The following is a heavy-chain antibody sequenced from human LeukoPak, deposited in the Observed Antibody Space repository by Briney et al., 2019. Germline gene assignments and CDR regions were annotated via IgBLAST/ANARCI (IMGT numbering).Heavy chain of an antibody. CDR3: ASDEGNYFDY. CDR1: GFTFTTYG. J-gene: IGHJ4*02. V-gene: IGHV3-48*04. CDR2: ISTGRSIM. Sequence: QAGGSLRLSCAASGFTFTTYGMSWVRQAPGKGLEWVSHISTGRSIMNYADSVKGRFTISRDNARNSLFLQMNSLRAEDTAIYYCASDEGNYFDYWGQGTLVTVSS.